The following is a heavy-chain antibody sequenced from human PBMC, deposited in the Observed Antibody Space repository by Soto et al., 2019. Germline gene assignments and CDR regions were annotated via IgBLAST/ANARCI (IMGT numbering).Heavy chain of an antibody. J-gene: IGHJ6*02. CDR1: GFTLSSYS. CDR2: ISSSSSTI. V-gene: IGHV3-48*02. CDR3: ARENPRSSGWDV. Sequence: EVQLVESVGGWVQPGGSLRLSCEASGFTLSSYSMNWARQAAGQGLEWVSYISSSSSTIYYADSVKGRFTISRDNAKNSLYLQMNSLRDEDTAVYYCARENPRSSGWDVWGQGTTVTVSS.